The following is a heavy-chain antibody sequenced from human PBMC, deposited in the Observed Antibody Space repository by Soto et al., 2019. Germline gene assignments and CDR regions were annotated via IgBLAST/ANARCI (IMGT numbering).Heavy chain of an antibody. Sequence: ASVKVSCKASGYTFTGYYMHWVRQAPGQGLEWMGWINAGNGNTKYSQKFQGRVTITRDTSASTAYMELSSLRSEDTAVYYCARAVAVAADFDYWGQGTLVT. D-gene: IGHD6-19*01. CDR3: ARAVAVAADFDY. CDR1: GYTFTGYY. CDR2: INAGNGNT. J-gene: IGHJ4*02. V-gene: IGHV1-3*01.